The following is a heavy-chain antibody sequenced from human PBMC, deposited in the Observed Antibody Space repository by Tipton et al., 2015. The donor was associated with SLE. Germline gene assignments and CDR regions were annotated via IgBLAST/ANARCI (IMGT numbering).Heavy chain of an antibody. D-gene: IGHD3-22*01. CDR2: ISGSGGST. V-gene: IGHV3-23*01. CDR1: GFTFSSYA. J-gene: IGHJ4*02. Sequence: SLRLSCAASGFTFSSYAMSWVRQAPGKGLEWVSAISGSGGSTYYADSVKGRFTISRDNSKNTLYLQMNSLRAEDTAVYYCARDDYDSSGFDYWGQGTLVTVSS. CDR3: ARDDYDSSGFDY.